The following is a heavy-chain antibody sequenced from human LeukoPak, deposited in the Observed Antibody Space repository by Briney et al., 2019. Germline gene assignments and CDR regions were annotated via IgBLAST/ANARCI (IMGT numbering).Heavy chain of an antibody. CDR1: GGSISSGSYY. CDR3: ARDGSDFYGTDV. D-gene: IGHD3-10*01. CDR2: IYTSGST. Sequence: SETLSLTCTVSGGSISSGSYYWSWIRQPAGKGLEWIGRIYTSGSTNYNPSLKSRVTISVDTSKNQFSLKLSSVTAADTAVYYCARDGSDFYGTDVWGQGTTVTVSS. V-gene: IGHV4-61*02. J-gene: IGHJ6*02.